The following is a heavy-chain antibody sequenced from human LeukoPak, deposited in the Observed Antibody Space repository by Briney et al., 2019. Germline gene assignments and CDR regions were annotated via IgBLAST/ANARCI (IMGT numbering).Heavy chain of an antibody. V-gene: IGHV3-7*01. Sequence: GGSLRLSCAVSGFTFSAYWMSWVRQAPGEGLEWVANIKQDGSAKFYVDSVKGRFTISRDNAKNSLYLQMNSLRAEDTGVYYCATSSDAPANMWGQGTLVTVSS. J-gene: IGHJ4*02. CDR3: ATSSDAPANM. CDR2: IKQDGSAK. CDR1: GFTFSAYW. D-gene: IGHD2-2*01.